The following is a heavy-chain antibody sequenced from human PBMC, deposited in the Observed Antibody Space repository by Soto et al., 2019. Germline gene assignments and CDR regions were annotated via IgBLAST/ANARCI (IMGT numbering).Heavy chain of an antibody. D-gene: IGHD3-10*01. CDR2: IYWDDDK. CDR1: GFSLTSSGVG. J-gene: IGHJ4*02. V-gene: IGHV2-5*02. Sequence: QITLKESGPTLVKPTQTLTLTCTFSGFSLTSSGVGVGWIRQSPGKVLEHLALIYWDDDKRYSPSLKSRLTITKDISENQVVPTMTNMDPMDTGTYYCTRSRGPLDYWGQGAQVTVSS. CDR3: TRSRGPLDY.